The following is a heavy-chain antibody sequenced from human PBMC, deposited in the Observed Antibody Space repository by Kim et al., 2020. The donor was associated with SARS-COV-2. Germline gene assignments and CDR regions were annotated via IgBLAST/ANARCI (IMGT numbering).Heavy chain of an antibody. V-gene: IGHV4-59*13. Sequence: SETLSLTCTVSGGSISSYYWSSIRQPPGKGLEWIGYIYYSGSTNYNPSLKSRVTISVDTAKNKFSLKLSSVTAADTAVYYCARSRVAGGYNYYFDYWGQGTLVTVSS. J-gene: IGHJ4*02. CDR1: GGSISSYY. D-gene: IGHD3-22*01. CDR3: ARSRVAGGYNYYFDY. CDR2: IYYSGST.